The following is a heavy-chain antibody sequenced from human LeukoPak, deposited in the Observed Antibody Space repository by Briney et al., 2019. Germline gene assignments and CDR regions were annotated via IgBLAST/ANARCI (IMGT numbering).Heavy chain of an antibody. D-gene: IGHD3-22*01. CDR1: GGSISSYY. J-gene: IGHJ4*02. CDR2: IYYSGST. CDR3: ARGGRIETKYYYDSSGYYEFDY. V-gene: IGHV4-59*01. Sequence: PSETLSLTCTVSGGSISSYYWSWIRQPPGKGLEWIGYIYYSGSTNYNPSLKSRVTISVDTSKNQFSLKLSSVTAADTAVYYCARGGRIETKYYYDSSGYYEFDYWGQGTLVIVSS.